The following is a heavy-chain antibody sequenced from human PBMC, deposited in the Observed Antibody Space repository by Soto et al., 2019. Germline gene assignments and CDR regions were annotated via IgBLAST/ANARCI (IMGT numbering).Heavy chain of an antibody. J-gene: IGHJ4*02. CDR2: IYYSGST. CDR3: ARRAFGGVIAN. Sequence: QVQLQESGPGLVKPSQTLSLTCTVSGGSISSGGYYWSWIRQHPGKGLEWIGYIYYSGSTYYKPSLKSRVTISVDTSKNQYSLKLSSVTAADTAVYYWARRAFGGVIANWGQGTLVTGSS. CDR1: GGSISSGGYY. V-gene: IGHV4-31*03. D-gene: IGHD3-16*02.